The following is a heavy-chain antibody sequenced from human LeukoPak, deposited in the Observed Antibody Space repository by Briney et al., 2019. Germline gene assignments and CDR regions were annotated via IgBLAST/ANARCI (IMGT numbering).Heavy chain of an antibody. CDR2: INHSGST. V-gene: IGHV4-34*01. CDR3: ARAVSGYDRVNP. CDR1: GGSFSGYY. D-gene: IGHD5-12*01. J-gene: IGHJ5*02. Sequence: SETLSLTCAVYGGSFSGYYWSWIRQPPGKGLEWIGEINHSGSTNYNPSLKSRVTISVDTSKNQFSLKLSSVTAADTAVYYCARAVSGYDRVNPWGQGTLVTVSS.